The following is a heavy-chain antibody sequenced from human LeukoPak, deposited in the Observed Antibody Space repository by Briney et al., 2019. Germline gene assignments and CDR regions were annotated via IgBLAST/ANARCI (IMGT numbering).Heavy chain of an antibody. J-gene: IGHJ4*02. CDR2: ISSSGSTI. V-gene: IGHV3-11*04. CDR3: ARDPPTGYRPRFKMGID. Sequence: PGGSLRLSCAASGFAFSDYYMSWIRQAPGKGLEWVSYISSSGSTIYYADSVKGRFTISRDNAKNSLYLQMNSLRAEDTAVYYCARDPPTGYRPRFKMGIDWGQGTLVTVSS. D-gene: IGHD2-21*01. CDR1: GFAFSDYY.